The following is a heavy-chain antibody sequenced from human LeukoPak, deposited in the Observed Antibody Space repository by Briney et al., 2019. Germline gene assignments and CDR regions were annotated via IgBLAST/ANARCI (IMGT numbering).Heavy chain of an antibody. CDR3: AKDMVATSFDY. Sequence: GGSLRLSCAASGFTFSSYSMNWVRQAPGKGLEWVSAISGSGGSTYYADSVKGRFTISRDNSKNTLYLQMNSLRAEDTAVYYCAKDMVATSFDYWGQGTLVTVSS. D-gene: IGHD5-12*01. CDR1: GFTFSSYS. CDR2: ISGSGGST. J-gene: IGHJ4*02. V-gene: IGHV3-23*01.